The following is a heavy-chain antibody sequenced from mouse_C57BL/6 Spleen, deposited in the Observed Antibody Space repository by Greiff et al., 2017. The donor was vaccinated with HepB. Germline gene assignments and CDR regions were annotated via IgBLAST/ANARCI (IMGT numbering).Heavy chain of an antibody. CDR3: TTGITRGFAY. Sequence: EVQLQQSGAELVRPGASVKLSCTASGFNIKDDYMHWVKQRPEQGLEWIGWIDPENGDTEYASKFQGKATITADTSSNTAYLQLSSLTSEDTAVYYCTTGITRGFAYWAQGTLVTVSA. D-gene: IGHD2-4*01. CDR1: GFNIKDDY. J-gene: IGHJ3*01. CDR2: IDPENGDT. V-gene: IGHV14-4*01.